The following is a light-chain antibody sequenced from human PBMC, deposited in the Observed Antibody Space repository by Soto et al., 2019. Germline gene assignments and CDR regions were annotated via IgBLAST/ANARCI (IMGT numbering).Light chain of an antibody. CDR1: NIGSKS. CDR2: YVN. CDR3: QVWDSSSDHVV. Sequence: SYELTQPPSVSVAPGKTARITCGGNNIGSKSGHWYQQTPGQAPVLVIYYVNERHSGIPERFSGSNSGNTATLTISRVEAGDEADYYCQVWDSSSDHVVFGGGTTLTVL. V-gene: IGLV3-21*04. J-gene: IGLJ2*01.